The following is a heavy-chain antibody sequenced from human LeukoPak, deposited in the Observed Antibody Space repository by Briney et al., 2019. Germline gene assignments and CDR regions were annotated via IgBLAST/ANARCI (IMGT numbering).Heavy chain of an antibody. CDR2: ISSYSSNI. D-gene: IGHD4-11*01. J-gene: IGHJ4*02. CDR3: ARVHLDYSDFDY. CDR1: GFTFSSYT. V-gene: IGHV3-21*01. Sequence: GGSLRLSCAASGFTFSSYTMNWVRQAPGKGLEWVSSISSYSSNIYYADSVKGRFIISRDIAKNSLYLQMNSLRVEDTAVYYCARVHLDYSDFDYWGQGTLVTVSS.